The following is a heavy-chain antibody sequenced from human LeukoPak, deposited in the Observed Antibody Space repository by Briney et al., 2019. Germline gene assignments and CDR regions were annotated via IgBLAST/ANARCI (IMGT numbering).Heavy chain of an antibody. CDR3: ARDRRGLYYDILTGYYPPYYYYYGMDV. Sequence: PGGSLRLSCAASGFTFSSYSMNWVRQAPGKGLEWVSSISSSSSYIYYADSVKGRFTISRDNAKNSLYLQMNSLRAEDTAVYYCARDRRGLYYDILTGYYPPYYYYYGMDVWGQGTTVTVSS. CDR1: GFTFSSYS. J-gene: IGHJ6*02. D-gene: IGHD3-9*01. V-gene: IGHV3-21*01. CDR2: ISSSSSYI.